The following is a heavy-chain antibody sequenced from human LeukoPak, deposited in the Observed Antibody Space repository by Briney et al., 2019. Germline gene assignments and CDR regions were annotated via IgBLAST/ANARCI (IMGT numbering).Heavy chain of an antibody. CDR2: ISSSSGTI. V-gene: IGHV3-48*02. J-gene: IGHJ5*02. CDR1: GFSFSSYS. Sequence: GGSLRLSCAPSGFSFSSYSMKWVRQAPGKGLGWVSYISSSSGTIYYTDTVKGRFSLSRENAQNSLYMQMRSTRDENTGVYYCARAGAGFFNWFDPWGQGTLVTVSS. CDR3: ARAGAGFFNWFDP. D-gene: IGHD3-10*01.